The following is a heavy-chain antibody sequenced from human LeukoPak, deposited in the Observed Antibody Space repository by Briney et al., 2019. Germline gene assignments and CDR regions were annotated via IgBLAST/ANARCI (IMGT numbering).Heavy chain of an antibody. J-gene: IGHJ4*02. V-gene: IGHV3-73*01. CDR1: GFTFSGSA. Sequence: GGSLRLSCAASGFTFSGSAMHWVRQASGKGLEWVGRIRSKANSYATAYAASVKGRFTISRDDSKNTAYLQMNSLKTEDTAVYYCYGESPEYYYDSSGYYPTPDYWGQGTLVTVSS. CDR2: IRSKANSYAT. D-gene: IGHD3-22*01. CDR3: YGESPEYYYDSSGYYPTPDY.